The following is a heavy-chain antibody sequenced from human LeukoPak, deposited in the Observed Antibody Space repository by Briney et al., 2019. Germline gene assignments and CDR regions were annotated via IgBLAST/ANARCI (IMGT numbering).Heavy chain of an antibody. J-gene: IGHJ6*02. V-gene: IGHV4-4*07. CDR1: GGSISSYY. D-gene: IGHD6-13*01. Sequence: SETLSLTCTVSGGSISSYYWSWIRQPAGKGLEWIGRIYSSGSTNYNPSLNSRVTMSVDTSKNQFSLKLSSVTAADTAVYYCARLPKQQLVQGGYYYYGMDVWGQRTTVTVSS. CDR2: IYSSGST. CDR3: ARLPKQQLVQGGYYYYGMDV.